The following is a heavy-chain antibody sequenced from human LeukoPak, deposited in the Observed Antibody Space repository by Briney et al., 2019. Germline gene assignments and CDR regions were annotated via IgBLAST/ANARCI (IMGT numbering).Heavy chain of an antibody. CDR2: ISAYNGNT. CDR1: GYTFTSYG. CDR3: ARDYDFWSGYRPDYYYYYGMDV. Sequence: ASVKVPCKASGYTFTSYGISWVRQAPGQGLERMGWISAYNGNTNYAQKLQGRVTMTTDTSTSTAYMELRSLRSDDTAVYYCARDYDFWSGYRPDYYYYYGMDVWGQGTTVTVSS. D-gene: IGHD3-3*01. V-gene: IGHV1-18*01. J-gene: IGHJ6*02.